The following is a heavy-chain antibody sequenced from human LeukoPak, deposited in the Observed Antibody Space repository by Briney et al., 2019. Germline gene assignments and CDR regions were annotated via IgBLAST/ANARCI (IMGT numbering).Heavy chain of an antibody. V-gene: IGHV3-33*01. Sequence: GGSLRLSCAASGFTFSSYGMHWVRQAPGKGLEWVAVIWYDGSNKYYADSVKGRFTISRGNSKNTLYLQMNSLRAEDTAVYYCARGRLDYYYYGMDVWGQGTTVTVSS. CDR3: ARGRLDYYYYGMDV. CDR1: GFTFSSYG. CDR2: IWYDGSNK. J-gene: IGHJ6*02.